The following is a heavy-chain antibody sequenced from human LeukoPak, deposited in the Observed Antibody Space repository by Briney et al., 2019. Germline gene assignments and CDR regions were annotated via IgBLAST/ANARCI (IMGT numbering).Heavy chain of an antibody. J-gene: IGHJ4*02. CDR3: ARVRGYSYGRHFDY. D-gene: IGHD5-18*01. V-gene: IGHV1-8*01. CDR1: GYTFTSYD. Sequence: GASVKVSCKASGYTFTSYDINWVRQATGQGLEWMGWMNPNSGNTGYAQKFQGRVTMTRNTSISTAYMGLSSLRSEDTAVYYCARVRGYSYGRHFDYWGQGTLVTVSS. CDR2: MNPNSGNT.